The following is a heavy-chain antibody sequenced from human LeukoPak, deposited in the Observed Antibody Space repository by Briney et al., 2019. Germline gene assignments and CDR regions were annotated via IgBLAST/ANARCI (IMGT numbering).Heavy chain of an antibody. V-gene: IGHV4-34*01. Sequence: SETLSLTCAVYGGSFSGYYWSWNRQPPGKGLEWIGEINHSGSTNYNPSLKSRVTISVDTSKNQFSLKLSSVTAADTAVYYCAREGGYMSGYEGNWFDPWGQGTLVTVSS. CDR3: AREGGYMSGYEGNWFDP. D-gene: IGHD5-12*01. CDR2: INHSGST. J-gene: IGHJ5*02. CDR1: GGSFSGYY.